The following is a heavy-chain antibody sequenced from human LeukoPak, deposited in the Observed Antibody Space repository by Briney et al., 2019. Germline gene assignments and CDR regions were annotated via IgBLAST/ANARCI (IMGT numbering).Heavy chain of an antibody. CDR2: LNEDGSKR. CDR3: ARAVTSMDGY. J-gene: IGHJ4*02. D-gene: IGHD5-18*01. CDR1: GCTFTSYW. Sequence: GGSLRLSCAASGCTFTSYWMTRVRQAPGKGLEWVASLNEDGSKRSYVGSVKGRFTISRDNAQKSVYLQMNSLTAEDTAVYYCARAVTSMDGYWGQGTLVTVSS. V-gene: IGHV3-7*03.